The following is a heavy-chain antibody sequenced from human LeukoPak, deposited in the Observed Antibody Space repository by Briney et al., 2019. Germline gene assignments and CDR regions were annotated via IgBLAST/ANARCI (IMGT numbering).Heavy chain of an antibody. J-gene: IGHJ4*02. CDR3: VKGKGIAVTSLDY. CDR1: GFIFSNYA. Sequence: GGSLRPSCSASGFIFSNYAMHWVRQAPGKGLEYVSAISSNGGSTYYADSVKGRFTISRDNSKNTLYLQMSSLRAEDTAVYYCVKGKGIAVTSLDYWGQGTLVTVSS. CDR2: ISSNGGST. V-gene: IGHV3-64D*06. D-gene: IGHD6-19*01.